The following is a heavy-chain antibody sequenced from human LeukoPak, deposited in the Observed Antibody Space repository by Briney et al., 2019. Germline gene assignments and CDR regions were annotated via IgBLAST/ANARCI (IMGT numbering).Heavy chain of an antibody. D-gene: IGHD5-18*01. CDR2: IYTSGST. CDR3: ASGTWRSYGYYFDY. CDR1: GGSISSSSYY. Sequence: SETLSLTCTVSGGSISSSSYYWGWIRQPPGKGLEWIGRIYTSGSTNYNPSLKSRVTMSVDTSKNQFSLKLSSVTAADTAVYYCASGTWRSYGYYFDYWGQGTLVTVSS. V-gene: IGHV4-61*02. J-gene: IGHJ4*02.